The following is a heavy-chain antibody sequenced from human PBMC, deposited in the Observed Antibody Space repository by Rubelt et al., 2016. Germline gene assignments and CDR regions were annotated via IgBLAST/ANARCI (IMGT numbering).Heavy chain of an antibody. D-gene: IGHD2/OR15-2a*01. J-gene: IGHJ4*02. Sequence: VQLVESGGGLVQPGGSLRLSCAASGFTFSSYSMNWVRQAPGKGLEWIGEINHSGFANYNPSLKSRVTMSVDTSKNQFSLKVNFVTAADTAVYYCARGGTNIASRPNFDWWGQGTLVTVSS. V-gene: IGHV4-34*01. CDR3: ARGGTNIASRPNFDW. CDR2: INHSGFA. CDR1: GFTFSSYS.